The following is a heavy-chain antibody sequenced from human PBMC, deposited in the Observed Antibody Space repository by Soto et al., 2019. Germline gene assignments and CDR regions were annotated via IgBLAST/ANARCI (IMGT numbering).Heavy chain of an antibody. D-gene: IGHD3-22*01. J-gene: IGHJ4*02. CDR3: ESMYYYDSSGYYGDY. Sequence: QVQLVQSGAEVKKPGSSVKVSCKASGGTFSSYTISWVRQAPGQGLEWMGRIIPILGIANYAQKFQGRVTITADKSTSTAYMELSSLRSADTAVYYCESMYYYDSSGYYGDYWGQGTLVTVSS. CDR1: GGTFSSYT. CDR2: IIPILGIA. V-gene: IGHV1-69*02.